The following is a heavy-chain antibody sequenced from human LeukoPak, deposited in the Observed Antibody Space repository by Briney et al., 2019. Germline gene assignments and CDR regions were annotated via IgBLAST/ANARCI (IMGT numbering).Heavy chain of an antibody. CDR3: ARGGVEGIVGATTYGY. J-gene: IGHJ4*02. Sequence: GASVKVSCKASGYTFTSYGISWVRQAPGQELEWMGWISAYNGNTNYAQKLQGRVTMTTDTSTSTAYMELRSLRSDDTAVYYCARGGVEGIVGATTYGYWGQGTLVTVSS. CDR2: ISAYNGNT. D-gene: IGHD1-26*01. CDR1: GYTFTSYG. V-gene: IGHV1-18*01.